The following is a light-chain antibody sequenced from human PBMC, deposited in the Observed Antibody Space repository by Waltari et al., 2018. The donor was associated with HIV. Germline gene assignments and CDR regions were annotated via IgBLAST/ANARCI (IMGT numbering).Light chain of an antibody. CDR3: SSFTSSSTLI. J-gene: IGLJ1*01. CDR1: TSDVGGYNY. V-gene: IGLV2-14*01. Sequence: QSALTQPASVSGSPGQSITISCTGTTSDVGGYNYVSWYQQHPGKAPKVMIFEVSDRPSGVSNLFSGSKSGNTASLTISGLQAEDEADYYCSSFTSSSTLIFGTGTKVTVL. CDR2: EVS.